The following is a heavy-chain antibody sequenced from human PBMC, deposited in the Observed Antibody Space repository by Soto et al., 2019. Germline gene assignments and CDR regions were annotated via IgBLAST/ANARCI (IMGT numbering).Heavy chain of an antibody. D-gene: IGHD5-18*01. CDR3: AKIRAGMATAHDDFDY. CDR1: GYTFTSYY. V-gene: IGHV1-46*01. J-gene: IGHJ4*02. Sequence: GASVKVSCKASGYTFTSYYMNWVRQAPGQGLEWLGIINPSGGYTTYAQRFLGRVTMTSDTSTSTVHMELGSLRAEDTAVYYCAKIRAGMATAHDDFDYWGQGTLVTVSS. CDR2: INPSGGYT.